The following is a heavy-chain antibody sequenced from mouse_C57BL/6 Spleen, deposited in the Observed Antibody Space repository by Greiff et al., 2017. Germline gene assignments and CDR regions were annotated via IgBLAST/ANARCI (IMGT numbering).Heavy chain of an antibody. CDR2: IDPETGGT. CDR3: TRRDYSNYGGVDFDY. D-gene: IGHD2-5*01. V-gene: IGHV1-15*01. CDR1: GYTFTDYE. J-gene: IGHJ2*01. Sequence: QVQLQESGAELVRPGASVTLSCKASGYTFTDYEMHWVKQTPVHGLEWIGAIDPETGGTAYNQKFKGKAILTADKSSSTAYMELRSLTSEDSAVYYCTRRDYSNYGGVDFDYGGQGTTLTVSA.